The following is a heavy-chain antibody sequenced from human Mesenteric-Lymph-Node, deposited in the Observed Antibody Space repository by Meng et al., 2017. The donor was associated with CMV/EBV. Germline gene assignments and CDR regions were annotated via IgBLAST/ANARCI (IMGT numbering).Heavy chain of an antibody. Sequence: QVQLQQRGAGQLKPSETLSLTCAVYGWSFSGYYWSWIRQPPGKGLEWIGEINHSGVPNYNTSLKSRVTISLDRSKNQFSLKLSSVTAEDTAVYYCARGSDIPVNNYWGQGTLVTVSS. CDR1: GWSFSGYY. J-gene: IGHJ4*02. CDR3: ARGSDIPVNNY. CDR2: INHSGVP. V-gene: IGHV4-34*01. D-gene: IGHD2-15*01.